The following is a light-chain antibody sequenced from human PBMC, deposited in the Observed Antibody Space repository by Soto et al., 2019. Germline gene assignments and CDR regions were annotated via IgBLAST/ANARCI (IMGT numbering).Light chain of an antibody. V-gene: IGLV7-46*01. CDR3: LLSYNGPYV. CDR2: DTT. CDR1: TGAVTNGHY. Sequence: QSVVTQGPSLTVAPGGTVTLTCGSSTGAVTNGHYPYWFQQKPGQALRTLIYDTTNRHSWTPARFSGSLLGGKAALTLSGAQPEDEAEYYCLLSYNGPYVFGTGTKVTVL. J-gene: IGLJ1*01.